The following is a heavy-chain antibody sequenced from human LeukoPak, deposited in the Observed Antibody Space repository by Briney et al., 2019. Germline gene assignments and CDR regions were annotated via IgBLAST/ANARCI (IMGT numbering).Heavy chain of an antibody. CDR3: ATVGATTAYAFDI. D-gene: IGHD1-26*01. CDR2: VDPEDGET. V-gene: IGHV1-69-2*01. Sequence: ASVKVSCKVSGYTFTDYYMHWLQQAPGKGLEWMGLVDPEDGETIYAEKFQGRVTITADTSTDTAYMELSSLRSEDTAVYYCATVGATTAYAFDIWGQGTMVTVSS. J-gene: IGHJ3*02. CDR1: GYTFTDYY.